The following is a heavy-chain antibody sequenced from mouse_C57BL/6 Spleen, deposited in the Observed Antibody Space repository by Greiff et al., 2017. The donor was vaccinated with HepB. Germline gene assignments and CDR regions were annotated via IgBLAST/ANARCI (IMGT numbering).Heavy chain of an antibody. V-gene: IGHV2-5*01. D-gene: IGHD4-1*01. Sequence: VQVVESGPGLVQPSQSLSITCTVSGFSLTSYGIHWVRQSPGKGLEWLGVIWRGGSTDYNAAFMSRLSITKDNSKSQVFFKMNSLQADDTAIYYCAKSGTGYFDVWGTGTTVTVSS. CDR2: IWRGGST. CDR1: GFSLTSYG. CDR3: AKSGTGYFDV. J-gene: IGHJ1*03.